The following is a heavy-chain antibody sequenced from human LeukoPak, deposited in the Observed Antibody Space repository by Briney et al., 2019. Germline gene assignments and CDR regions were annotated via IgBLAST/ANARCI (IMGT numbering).Heavy chain of an antibody. Sequence: GGSLRLSCAASGFTFSSYSMNWVRQAPGKGLEWVSSISSSSSYIYYVDSVKGRFTISRDNAKNSLYLQMNSLRAEDTAVYYCVRRGIVATIGGNWFDPWGQGTLVTVSS. CDR1: GFTFSSYS. CDR2: ISSSSSYI. V-gene: IGHV3-21*01. J-gene: IGHJ5*02. CDR3: VRRGIVATIGGNWFDP. D-gene: IGHD5-12*01.